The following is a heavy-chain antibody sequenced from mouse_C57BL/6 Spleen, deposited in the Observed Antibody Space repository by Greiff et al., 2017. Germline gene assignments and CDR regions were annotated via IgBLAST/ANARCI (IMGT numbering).Heavy chain of an antibody. CDR1: GYAFSSSW. D-gene: IGHD1-1*01. J-gene: IGHJ1*03. Sequence: HVQLQQSGPELVKPGASVKISCKASGYAFSSSWMNWVKQTPGKGLEWIGRICPGDGDTNYNGKFKGKATLTADKSSSTAYMQLSSLTSEDSAVYFCAITTVATWYFDVWGTGTTVTVSA. CDR3: AITTVATWYFDV. V-gene: IGHV1-82*01. CDR2: ICPGDGDT.